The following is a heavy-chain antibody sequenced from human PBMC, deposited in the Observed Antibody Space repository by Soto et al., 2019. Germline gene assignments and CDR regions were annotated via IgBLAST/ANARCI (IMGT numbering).Heavy chain of an antibody. Sequence: EVQLVESGGGLVQPGRSLRLSCAASGFAFENFAMHWVRQAPGKGLEWVSGISWSRGKTAYAESVKGRFTISRDDAKNSLFLQLNSLRIEDTAVYYCAKALGSVWGWNFDYWGQGTLVSVSS. CDR2: ISWSRGKT. D-gene: IGHD6-19*01. CDR1: GFAFENFA. CDR3: AKALGSVWGWNFDY. J-gene: IGHJ4*02. V-gene: IGHV3-9*01.